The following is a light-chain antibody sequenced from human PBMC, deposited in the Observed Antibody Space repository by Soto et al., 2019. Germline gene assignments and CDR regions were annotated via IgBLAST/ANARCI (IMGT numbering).Light chain of an antibody. CDR1: SGHIGAGYD. Sequence: QGVVTQPPSVSAAPGQRVTISCTGSSGHIGAGYDVHWYQHLPGTAPKLLIYANRGRPSGVPDRFSGSKSGTSASLGITGVQDEDEADYYCQSYDSSLRGSLFGGGTKLTVL. V-gene: IGLV1-40*01. CDR2: ANR. CDR3: QSYDSSLRGSL. J-gene: IGLJ2*01.